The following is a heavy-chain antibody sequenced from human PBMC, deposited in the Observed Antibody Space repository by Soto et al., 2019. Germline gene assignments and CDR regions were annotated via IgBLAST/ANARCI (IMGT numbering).Heavy chain of an antibody. D-gene: IGHD6-19*01. CDR2: IYYSGST. CDR3: AGGIAVADY. V-gene: IGHV4-59*01. Sequence: SETLSLTCTVSGGSISSYYWSWIRQPPGKGLEWIGYIYYSGSTNYNPSLKSRVTISVDTSKNQFSLKLSSVTAADTAVYYCAGGIAVADYWGQGTLVTVSS. J-gene: IGHJ4*02. CDR1: GGSISSYY.